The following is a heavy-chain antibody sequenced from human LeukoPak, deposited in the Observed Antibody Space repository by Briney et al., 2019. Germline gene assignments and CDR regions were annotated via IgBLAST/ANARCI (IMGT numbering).Heavy chain of an antibody. CDR2: MNPNSGNT. J-gene: IGHJ4*02. V-gene: IGHV1-8*01. CDR3: ARTVEGWYNSDTSSSYHYYFDY. Sequence: RASVKVSCKASGYTFTSYDINWVRQATGQGLEWMGWMNPNSGNTGFAQKFQGRVTMTRNTPINTAYMELSSLRSEDTAVYYCARTVEGWYNSDTSSSYHYYFDYWGQGTLVTVSS. CDR1: GYTFTSYD. D-gene: IGHD1-14*01.